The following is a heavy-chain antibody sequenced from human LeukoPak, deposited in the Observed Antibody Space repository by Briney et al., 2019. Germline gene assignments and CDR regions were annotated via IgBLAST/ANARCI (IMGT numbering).Heavy chain of an antibody. V-gene: IGHV3-30-3*01. J-gene: IGHJ4*02. CDR1: GFTFSACE. CDR3: ARAGGSGIFDY. D-gene: IGHD3-10*01. CDR2: ISYDGSNK. Sequence: GGSLRLSCAISGFTFSACELTWARQAPGKGLEWVAVISYDGSNKYYADSVKGRFTISRDNSKNTLYLQMNSLRAEDTAVYYYARAGGSGIFDYWGQGTLVTVSS.